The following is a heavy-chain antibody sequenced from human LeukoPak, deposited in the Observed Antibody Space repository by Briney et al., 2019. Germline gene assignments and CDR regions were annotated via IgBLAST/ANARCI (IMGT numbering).Heavy chain of an antibody. CDR1: GGSISSSSYY. J-gene: IGHJ4*02. CDR2: IYYSGST. D-gene: IGHD3-3*01. V-gene: IGHV4-39*07. Sequence: SETLSLTCTVSGGSISSSSYYWGSIRQPPGKGLEWIGSIYYSGSTYYNPSLKSRDTISVDTSKNQFSLKLSSVTAADTAVYYCARDGASITIFGVVIDAGLYFDYWGQGTLVTVSS. CDR3: ARDGASITIFGVVIDAGLYFDY.